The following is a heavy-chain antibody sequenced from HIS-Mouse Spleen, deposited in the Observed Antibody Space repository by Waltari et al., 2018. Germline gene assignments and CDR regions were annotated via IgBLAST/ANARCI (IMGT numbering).Heavy chain of an antibody. CDR1: GGPISRSGYY. Sequence: QLQLQESGPGLVKPSETLSLTCTVPGGPISRSGYYWGWLRQSPGKGLEWFGSIYYSGSTYYNPSLKSRVTISVDTSKNQFSLKLSSVTAADTAVYYCAREIPYSSSWYDWYFDLWGRGTLVTVSS. V-gene: IGHV4-39*07. D-gene: IGHD6-13*01. J-gene: IGHJ2*01. CDR2: IYYSGST. CDR3: AREIPYSSSWYDWYFDL.